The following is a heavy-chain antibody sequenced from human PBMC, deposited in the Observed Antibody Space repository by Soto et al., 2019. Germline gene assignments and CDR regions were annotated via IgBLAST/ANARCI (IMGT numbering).Heavy chain of an antibody. V-gene: IGHV1-8*01. J-gene: IGHJ6*02. Sequence: ASVKLSCKASGYTFTSYDINWVRQATGQGLEWMGWMNPNSGNTGYAQKFQGRVTMTRNTSISTAYMELSSLRSEDTAVYYCARRSNSHPGYYYYAMDVWGHGITVTVSS. CDR1: GYTFTSYD. CDR3: ARRSNSHPGYYYYAMDV. D-gene: IGHD3-10*01. CDR2: MNPNSGNT.